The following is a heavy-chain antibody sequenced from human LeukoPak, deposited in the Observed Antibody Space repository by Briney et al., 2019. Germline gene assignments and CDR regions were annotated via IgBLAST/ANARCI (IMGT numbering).Heavy chain of an antibody. J-gene: IGHJ4*02. CDR3: ARQPVTLLWFGESKYYFDY. Sequence: SETLSLTCTVSGGSIRSYYWSWIRQPPGKGLEWIGYIYYSGSTNYNPSLKSRVSISVDTSKNQFSLKLSSVTAADTAVYYCARQPVTLLWFGESKYYFDYWGQGTLVTVSS. CDR1: GGSIRSYY. V-gene: IGHV4-59*08. D-gene: IGHD3-10*01. CDR2: IYYSGST.